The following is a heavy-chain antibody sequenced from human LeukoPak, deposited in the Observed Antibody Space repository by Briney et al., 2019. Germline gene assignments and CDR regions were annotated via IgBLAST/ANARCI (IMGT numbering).Heavy chain of an antibody. D-gene: IGHD3-22*01. CDR2: IYYSGST. CDR1: GGSISNDDYS. CDR3: ARSVMDSSDFYYFDY. Sequence: KPSETLSLTCAVSGGSISNDDYSWSWIRQPPGKALEWIGYIYYSGSTYYNPSLKSRVTISVDTSKNQFSLKLSSVTAADTAVYYCARSVMDSSDFYYFDYWGQGTLVTVSS. V-gene: IGHV4-30-4*07. J-gene: IGHJ4*02.